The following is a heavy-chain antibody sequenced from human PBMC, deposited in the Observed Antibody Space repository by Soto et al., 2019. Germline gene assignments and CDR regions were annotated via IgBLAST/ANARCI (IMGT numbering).Heavy chain of an antibody. CDR1: GFTFSSYW. V-gene: IGHV3-7*03. J-gene: IGHJ4*02. Sequence: EVQLVESGGDLVRPGGSLRLSCAASGFTFSSYWMAWVRQSPGKGLEWVANMNQHGSDIQYVDSVRGRFTISRDNARNLLYLQMNNLRVEDTAIYYCATDTYCPATCYRGHGNWGQGTLVTVSS. CDR2: MNQHGSDI. CDR3: ATDTYCPATCYRGHGN. D-gene: IGHD2-8*02.